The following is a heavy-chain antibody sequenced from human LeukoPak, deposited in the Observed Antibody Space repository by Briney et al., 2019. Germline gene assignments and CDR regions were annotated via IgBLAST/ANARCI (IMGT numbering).Heavy chain of an antibody. CDR2: INHSGST. V-gene: IGHV4-34*01. CDR1: GGSFSGYY. J-gene: IGHJ4*02. D-gene: IGHD5-12*01. Sequence: SETLSFTCAVYGGSFSGYYWSWIRQPPGKGLEWIGEINHSGSTNYNPSLKSRVTISVDTSKNQFSLKLSSVTAADTAVYYCARSGSGYLRYYFDYWGQGTLVTVSS. CDR3: ARSGSGYLRYYFDY.